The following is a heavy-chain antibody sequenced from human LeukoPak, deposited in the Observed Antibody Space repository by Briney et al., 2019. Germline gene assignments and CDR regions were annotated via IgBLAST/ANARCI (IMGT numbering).Heavy chain of an antibody. V-gene: IGHV4-39*01. CDR3: ARQGGPPYSDYVDY. Sequence: SETLSFTCTVSGGSISSSSYYWGWIRQPPGKGLEWIGSIYYSGSTYYNPSLKSRVTISVDTSKNQFSLKLSSVTAADTAVYYCARQGGPPYSDYVDYWGQGTLVTVSS. D-gene: IGHD4-11*01. J-gene: IGHJ4*02. CDR1: GGSISSSSYY. CDR2: IYYSGST.